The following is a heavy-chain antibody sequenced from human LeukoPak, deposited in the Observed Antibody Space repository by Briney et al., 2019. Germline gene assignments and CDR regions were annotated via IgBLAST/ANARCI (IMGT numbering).Heavy chain of an antibody. D-gene: IGHD3-16*01. V-gene: IGHV3-48*03. Sequence: GGSLRLSCAASGFTFSSYEMNWVRHAPGKGLERVSYISSSGSTIYYADSVKGRFTISRDNAKNSLYLQMNSLRAEDTAVYYCAKSLGSRAYQSFDYWGQGTLVTVSS. CDR1: GFTFSSYE. CDR3: AKSLGSRAYQSFDY. J-gene: IGHJ4*02. CDR2: ISSSGSTI.